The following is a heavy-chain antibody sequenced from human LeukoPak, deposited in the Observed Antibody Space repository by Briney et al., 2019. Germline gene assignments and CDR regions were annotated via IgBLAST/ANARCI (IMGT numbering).Heavy chain of an antibody. CDR1: GFTFSSYS. CDR3: ARHVRYYGMDV. Sequence: GGSLRLSCAASGFTFSSYSMNWVRQAPGKGLEWVSYISSSSSTIYYADSVEGRFTISRDNAKNSLYLQMNSLRAEDTAVYYCARHVRYYGMDVWGQGTTVTVSS. J-gene: IGHJ6*02. CDR2: ISSSSSTI. V-gene: IGHV3-48*04.